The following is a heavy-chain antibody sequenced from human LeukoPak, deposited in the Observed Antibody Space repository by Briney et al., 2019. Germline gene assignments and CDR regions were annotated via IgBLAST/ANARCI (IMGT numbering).Heavy chain of an antibody. J-gene: IGHJ4*02. CDR1: GITLSNYG. V-gene: IGHV3-23*01. D-gene: IGHD3-22*01. CDR2: ISDSGGST. Sequence: GGSLRLSCAVSGITLSNYGMSWVRQAPGKGLEWVAGISDSGGSTNHADSVKGRFTISRDNPKNTLYLQMNSLRAEDTAVYFCAKRGVVIRVILVGFHKEAYYFDSWGQGALVTVSS. CDR3: AKRGVVIRVILVGFHKEAYYFDS.